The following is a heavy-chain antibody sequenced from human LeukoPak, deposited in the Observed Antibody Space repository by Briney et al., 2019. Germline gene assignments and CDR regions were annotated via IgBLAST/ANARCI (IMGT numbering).Heavy chain of an antibody. Sequence: ASVKVSCKASGYTFTSYPIHWVRQAPGQRLEWMGWINIGNGNTKYSQKFEGRVTVTRDTSATAAYMELSSLRSEDTAVYYCARDRAMADYWGQGTLVTVSS. D-gene: IGHD5-18*01. CDR2: INIGNGNT. CDR3: ARDRAMADY. J-gene: IGHJ4*02. V-gene: IGHV1-3*04. CDR1: GYTFTSYP.